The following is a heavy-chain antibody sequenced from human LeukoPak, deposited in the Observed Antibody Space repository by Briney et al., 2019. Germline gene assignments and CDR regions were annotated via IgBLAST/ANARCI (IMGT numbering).Heavy chain of an antibody. CDR1: GGSISSSYSY. J-gene: IGHJ4*02. Sequence: KPSETLSLTCTVSGGSISSSYSYWGWIRQPPGKGLEWIGSIYYSGSTYYNPSLKSRVTISVDTSKNQFSLKLSSVTAADTAVYYCARVRATGGYYFDYWGQGTLVTVSS. CDR3: ARVRATGGYYFDY. D-gene: IGHD5-12*01. CDR2: IYYSGST. V-gene: IGHV4-39*07.